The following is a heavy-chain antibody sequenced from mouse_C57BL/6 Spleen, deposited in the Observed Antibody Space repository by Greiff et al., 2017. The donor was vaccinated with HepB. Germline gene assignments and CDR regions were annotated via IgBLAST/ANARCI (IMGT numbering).Heavy chain of an antibody. CDR1: GYTFTSYW. D-gene: IGHD1-1*01. CDR2: IDPSDSYT. J-gene: IGHJ3*01. V-gene: IGHV1-50*01. Sequence: QVQLQQPGAELVKPGASVKLSCKASGYTFTSYWMPWVKQRPGQGLEWIGEIDPSDSYTNYKQKFKGKVTLTVDTSSSTAYMQLSSLTSEDSAVYYCARSEYYGSSYPFAYWGQGTLVTVSA. CDR3: ARSEYYGSSYPFAY.